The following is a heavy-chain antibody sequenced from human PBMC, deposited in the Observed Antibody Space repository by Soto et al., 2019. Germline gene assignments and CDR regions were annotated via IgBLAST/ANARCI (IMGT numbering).Heavy chain of an antibody. CDR3: ARDGAAHYDILTGYYSVGMDV. Sequence: ASVKVSCKASGYTFSSYGISWVRQAPGQGLEWMGWTSAYNGHTNYAQKFQGRVTMTTDISASTAHMELRSLSSDDTALYYCARDGAAHYDILTGYYSVGMDVWGQGTTVTVSS. D-gene: IGHD3-9*01. J-gene: IGHJ6*02. V-gene: IGHV1-18*01. CDR1: GYTFSSYG. CDR2: TSAYNGHT.